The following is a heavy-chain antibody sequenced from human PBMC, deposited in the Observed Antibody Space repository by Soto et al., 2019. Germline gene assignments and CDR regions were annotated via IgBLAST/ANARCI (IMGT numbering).Heavy chain of an antibody. CDR2: ISYDGSNK. D-gene: IGHD3-10*01. CDR1: GFPFTTYG. V-gene: IGHV3-30*03. J-gene: IGHJ4*02. Sequence: QVQLVESGGGVVQPGRSLRLSCAASGFPFTTYGMHWVREGPGKGLEWVAVISYDGSNKYYADSVKGRFTISRDNSKNPLYLQMNSLRPEDTALDYCVGGQYYFDYRGQGTLVTVSS. CDR3: VGGQYYFDY.